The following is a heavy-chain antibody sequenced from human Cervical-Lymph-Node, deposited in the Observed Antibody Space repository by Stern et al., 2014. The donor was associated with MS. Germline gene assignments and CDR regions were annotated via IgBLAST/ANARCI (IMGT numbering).Heavy chain of an antibody. Sequence: VQLLQPGAEVKKPGESLKISCKGSGYSFTSYWIGWVRQMPGKGLEWMGIIYPGDSDTRYSPSFQGQVTISADKSISTAYLQWSSLKASDTAMYYCARHVSVSGSSSWDDWFDPWGQGTLVTVSS. CDR1: GYSFTSYW. CDR3: ARHVSVSGSSSWDDWFDP. J-gene: IGHJ5*02. CDR2: IYPGDSDT. V-gene: IGHV5-51*01. D-gene: IGHD6-13*01.